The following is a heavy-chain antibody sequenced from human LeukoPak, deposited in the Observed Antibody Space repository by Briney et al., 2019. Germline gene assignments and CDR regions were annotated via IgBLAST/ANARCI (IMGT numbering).Heavy chain of an antibody. CDR1: GFTFSSYS. CDR2: ISYDGSNK. CDR3: ARENEVVVAYDY. D-gene: IGHD3-22*01. Sequence: GGSLRLSCAASGFTFSSYSMNWVRQAPGKGLEWVAVISYDGSNKYYADSVKGRFTISRDNSKNTLYLQMNSLRAEDTAVYYCARENEVVVAYDYWGQGTLVTVSS. J-gene: IGHJ4*02. V-gene: IGHV3-30*03.